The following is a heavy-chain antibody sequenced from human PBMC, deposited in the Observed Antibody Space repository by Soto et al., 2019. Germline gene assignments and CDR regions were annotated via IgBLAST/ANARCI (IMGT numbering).Heavy chain of an antibody. D-gene: IGHD3-22*01. CDR3: ARDLGLEERFVAYDSSGWLEY. V-gene: IGHV1-69*06. CDR2: IIPIFGTA. Sequence: QVQLVQSGAEVKKPGSSVKVSCKASGGTFSSYAISWVRQAPGQGLEWMGGIIPIFGTANYAQKFQGRVTITADKSTRTAYMALSSLRSEDTAVYYCARDLGLEERFVAYDSSGWLEYWGQGTLVTVSS. J-gene: IGHJ4*02. CDR1: GGTFSSYA.